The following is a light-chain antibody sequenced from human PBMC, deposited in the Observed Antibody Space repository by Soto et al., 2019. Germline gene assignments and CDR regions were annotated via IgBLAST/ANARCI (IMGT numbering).Light chain of an antibody. CDR3: TVWDDSLRCRL. J-gene: IGLJ2*01. CDR2: RNN. CDR1: SSNIESNF. V-gene: IGLV1-47*01. Sequence: QSVLTQPPSASGTPGQRVTISCSGSSSNIESNFVYWYQQFPGPAPRLLIYRNNQRPSGVPDRFSGSKSGTSASLAISALRSEDEADYYCTVWDDSLRCRLFGGGTKLTVL.